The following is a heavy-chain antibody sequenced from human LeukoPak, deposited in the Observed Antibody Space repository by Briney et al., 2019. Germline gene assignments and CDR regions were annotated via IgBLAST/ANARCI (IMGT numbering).Heavy chain of an antibody. CDR3: AKDGYYYYDSSGYYFFDY. J-gene: IGHJ4*02. V-gene: IGHV3-21*04. Sequence: GGSLRLSCAASGFTFSSYSMNWVRQAPGKGLEWVSSITSSSSYIYYADSVKGRFTISRDNSKNTLYLQMNSLRAEDTAVYYCAKDGYYYYDSSGYYFFDYWGQGTLVTVSS. D-gene: IGHD3-22*01. CDR1: GFTFSSYS. CDR2: ITSSSSYI.